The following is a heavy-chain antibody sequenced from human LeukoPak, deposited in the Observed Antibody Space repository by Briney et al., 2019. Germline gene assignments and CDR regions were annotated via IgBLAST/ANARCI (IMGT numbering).Heavy chain of an antibody. CDR2: INSDGSST. D-gene: IGHD2-15*01. V-gene: IGHV3-74*01. J-gene: IGHJ6*03. CDR1: GFTFSNYW. Sequence: GGSLRLSCAASGFTFSNYWMHWVRQAPGKGLVWVSRINSDGSSTSYADSVKGRFTISRDNAKNTLYLQLNSLGAEDTAVYYCARGGFCSGGSCPVDYYYYMDVWGKGTTVTVSS. CDR3: ARGGFCSGGSCPVDYYYYMDV.